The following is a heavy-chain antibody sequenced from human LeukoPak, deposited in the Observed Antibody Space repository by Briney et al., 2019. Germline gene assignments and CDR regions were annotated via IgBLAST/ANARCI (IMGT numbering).Heavy chain of an antibody. Sequence: ASVKVSCKASGYIFTDYYMHWVRQAPGQELGWMGRINPNSGGTNYAQKFQGRVTMTRDTSTSTVYMEPSSLRSEDTAVYYCAREVGATKGDAFDIWGQGTMVTVSS. D-gene: IGHD1-26*01. J-gene: IGHJ3*02. V-gene: IGHV1/OR15-1*04. CDR1: GYIFTDYY. CDR3: AREVGATKGDAFDI. CDR2: INPNSGGT.